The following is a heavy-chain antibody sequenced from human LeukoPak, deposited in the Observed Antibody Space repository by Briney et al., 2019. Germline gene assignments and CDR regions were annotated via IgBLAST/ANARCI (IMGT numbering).Heavy chain of an antibody. CDR2: INAGNGDT. D-gene: IGHD1-1*01. V-gene: IGHV1-3*01. CDR3: ARDRGGTGDFDY. Sequence: ASVKVSCKASGYILTSYAMHWVRRAPGQRLEWMGWINAGNGDTKYSQKFQGRVTIARDTSASTAYMELSSLRSEDTAVYYCARDRGGTGDFDYWGQGTLVTVSS. CDR1: GYILTSYA. J-gene: IGHJ4*02.